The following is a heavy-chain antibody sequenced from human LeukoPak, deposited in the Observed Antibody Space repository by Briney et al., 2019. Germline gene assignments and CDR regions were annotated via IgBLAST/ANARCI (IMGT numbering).Heavy chain of an antibody. CDR1: GGSFSGYY. D-gene: IGHD3-10*01. V-gene: IGHV4-34*01. Sequence: PSETLSLTCAVYGGSFSGYYWSWIRQPPGKGLEWIGEINHSGSTNYNPSLKSRVTISVDTSKNQFSLKLSSVTAADTAVYYCARTTVRGVIHNWFDPWGQGTLVTVSS. CDR3: ARTTVRGVIHNWFDP. J-gene: IGHJ5*02. CDR2: INHSGST.